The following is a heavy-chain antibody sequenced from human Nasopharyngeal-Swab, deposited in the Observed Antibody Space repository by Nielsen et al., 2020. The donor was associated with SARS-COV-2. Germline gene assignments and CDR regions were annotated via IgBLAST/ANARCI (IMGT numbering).Heavy chain of an antibody. CDR2: ISRSGSTI. Sequence: LKISCAASGFTFSSYEMNWVRQPPGKGLEWVSYISRSGSTIYYADSVKGRFTISSDNAKISLYLQMNSLRAEDTAVYYCARVGLSYYDSSGPFDYWGQGTLVTVSS. V-gene: IGHV3-48*03. CDR3: ARVGLSYYDSSGPFDY. CDR1: GFTFSSYE. D-gene: IGHD3-22*01. J-gene: IGHJ4*02.